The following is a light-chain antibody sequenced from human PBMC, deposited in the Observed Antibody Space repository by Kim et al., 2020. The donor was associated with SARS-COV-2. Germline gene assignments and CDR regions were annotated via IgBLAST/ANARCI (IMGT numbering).Light chain of an antibody. J-gene: IGKJ1*01. V-gene: IGKV1-39*01. CDR2: AAS. Sequence: ASVGDRVTITCRASQSINSYLHWYQQKPGKAPKLLIYAASSLQSGVPSRFSGSGSGTDFTLTISSLQPEDFATYYCQQSYSTPWTFGQGTKVEIK. CDR1: QSINSY. CDR3: QQSYSTPWT.